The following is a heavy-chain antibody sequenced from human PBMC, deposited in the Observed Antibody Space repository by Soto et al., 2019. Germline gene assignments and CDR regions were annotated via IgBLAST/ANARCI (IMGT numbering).Heavy chain of an antibody. Sequence: GESLKISCAASGFTFSSYGMHWVRQAPGKGLEWVAVISYDGSNKYYADSVKGRFTISRDNSKNTLYLQMNSLRAEDTAVYYCEKVRYYYASSGAPDYWGQGTLVTVSS. J-gene: IGHJ4*02. D-gene: IGHD3-22*01. CDR1: GFTFSSYG. CDR2: ISYDGSNK. CDR3: EKVRYYYASSGAPDY. V-gene: IGHV3-30*18.